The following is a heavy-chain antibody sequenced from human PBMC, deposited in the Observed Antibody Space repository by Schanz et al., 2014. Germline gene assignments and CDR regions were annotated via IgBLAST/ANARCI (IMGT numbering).Heavy chain of an antibody. CDR2: ISASGSAT. Sequence: EVQVVESGGDLVQPGGSLRLSCAASGFTFSNYGMSWVRQAPGKGLEWVSTISASGSATYYADSVKGRLTISRDNSKNTVYLQMSSLRVEDPAVYYCARRPQLQCFDYRGQGTLVHGSS. CDR3: ARRPQLQCFDY. D-gene: IGHD4-4*01. CDR1: GFTFSNYG. J-gene: IGHJ4*02. V-gene: IGHV3-23*04.